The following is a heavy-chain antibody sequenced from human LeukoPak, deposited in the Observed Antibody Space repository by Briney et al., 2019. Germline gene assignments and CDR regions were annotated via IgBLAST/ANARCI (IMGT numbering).Heavy chain of an antibody. V-gene: IGHV3-30-3*01. CDR2: ISYDGSNK. CDR3: ARATRIAAAGPDY. J-gene: IGHJ4*02. D-gene: IGHD6-13*01. CDR1: GFTFSSYA. Sequence: GGSLRLSCAASGFTFSSYAMHWVRQAPGKGLEWVAVISYDGSNKYYADSVKGRFTISRDNSKNTLYLQMNSLRAEDTAVYYCARATRIAAAGPDYRGQGTLVTVSS.